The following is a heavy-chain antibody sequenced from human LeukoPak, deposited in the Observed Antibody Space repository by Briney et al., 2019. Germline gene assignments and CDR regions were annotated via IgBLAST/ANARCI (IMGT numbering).Heavy chain of an antibody. Sequence: GGSLRLSCAASGFSFSSYAMTWVRQTPGKGLEWVSAISGSGGSTYYTDSVKGRLTISRDNSKNTLYLQMNSLRAEDTAVYYCAKGYGSGWPNNYYYGMDIWGQGTTVSVSS. D-gene: IGHD2-15*01. CDR3: AKGYGSGWPNNYYYGMDI. V-gene: IGHV3-23*01. CDR2: ISGSGGST. CDR1: GFSFSSYA. J-gene: IGHJ6*02.